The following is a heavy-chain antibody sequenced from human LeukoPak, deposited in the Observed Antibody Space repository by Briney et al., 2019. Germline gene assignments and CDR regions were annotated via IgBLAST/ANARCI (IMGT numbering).Heavy chain of an antibody. CDR1: GYNFINYW. J-gene: IGHJ4*02. D-gene: IGHD6-13*01. Sequence: GESLKISCKGSGYNFINYWIGWVRQMPGKGLEWMGIVQPGDSGTRYSPSFQGQVTISADKSISTAFLQWRSLKASDTAMYYCARWPRGATADYFDYWGQGTLVTVSS. V-gene: IGHV5-51*01. CDR3: ARWPRGATADYFDY. CDR2: VQPGDSGT.